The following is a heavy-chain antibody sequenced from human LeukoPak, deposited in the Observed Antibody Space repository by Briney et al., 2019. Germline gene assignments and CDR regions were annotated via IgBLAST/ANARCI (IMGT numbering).Heavy chain of an antibody. Sequence: PGGSLRLSCAASGFTFSDYYMSWIRQAPGKGLVWVSRISSDGSSTSYADSVKGRFTISRDNAKKTLYLQMNSVRAEDTAVYYCARDFKEADPWGQGTLVTVSS. CDR3: ARDFKEADP. CDR2: ISSDGSST. J-gene: IGHJ5*02. CDR1: GFTFSDYY. V-gene: IGHV3-74*01.